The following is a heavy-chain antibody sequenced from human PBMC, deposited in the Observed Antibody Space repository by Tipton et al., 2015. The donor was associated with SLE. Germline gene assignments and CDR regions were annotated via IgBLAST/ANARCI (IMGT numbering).Heavy chain of an antibody. Sequence: TLSLTCAVYGGSFSGYYWSWIRQPPGKGLEWIGEINHSGSTNYNPSLKSRVTISVDTSKNQFSLKLSSVTAADTAVYYCAKDRVGASYYYYGMDVWGQGTTVTVSS. D-gene: IGHD1-26*01. CDR2: INHSGST. CDR3: AKDRVGASYYYYGMDV. V-gene: IGHV4-34*01. CDR1: GGSFSGYY. J-gene: IGHJ6*02.